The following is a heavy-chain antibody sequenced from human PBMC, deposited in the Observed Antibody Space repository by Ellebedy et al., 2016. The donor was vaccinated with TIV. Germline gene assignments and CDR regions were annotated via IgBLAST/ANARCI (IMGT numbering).Heavy chain of an antibody. J-gene: IGHJ6*02. D-gene: IGHD3-22*01. CDR2: LSYDGSNK. V-gene: IGHV3-30-3*01. CDR3: AKSYYDSSGYPRGMDV. Sequence: GESLKISCAASGFTFSNFAMHWVRQTPGKGLEWVAHLSYDGSNKYYANSVRVRFTISRVDSKNTLDLQMNSLRTEDSAVYFCAKSYYDSSGYPRGMDVWGQGTTVTVSS. CDR1: GFTFSNFA.